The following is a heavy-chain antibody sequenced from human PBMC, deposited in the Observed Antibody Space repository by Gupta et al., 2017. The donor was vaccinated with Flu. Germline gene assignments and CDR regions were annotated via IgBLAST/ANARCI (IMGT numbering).Heavy chain of an antibody. J-gene: IGHJ4*02. Sequence: QVQLQESGPGLVKPSETLSLTCTVSGGSISSYYWSWIRQPPGKGLEWIGYIYYSGSTNYNPSLKSRVTISVDTSKNQFSLKLSSVTAADTAVYYCARLQNYDSSGYYPGGFFDYWGQGTLVTVSS. V-gene: IGHV4-59*08. CDR3: ARLQNYDSSGYYPGGFFDY. D-gene: IGHD3-22*01. CDR1: GGSISSYY. CDR2: IYYSGST.